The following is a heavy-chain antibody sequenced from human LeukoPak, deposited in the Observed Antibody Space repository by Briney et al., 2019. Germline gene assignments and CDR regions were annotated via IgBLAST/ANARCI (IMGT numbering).Heavy chain of an antibody. Sequence: ASVKVSCKASGYTFTSYAMHWVRQAPGQRLEWMGWINAGNGNTKYSQKFQGRVTITRDTSASTAYMELSSLRSEDTAVYYCARGSRSGWPFDYWGQGTLVTVSS. CDR3: ARGSRSGWPFDY. CDR1: GYTFTSYA. CDR2: INAGNGNT. J-gene: IGHJ4*02. V-gene: IGHV1-3*01. D-gene: IGHD5-24*01.